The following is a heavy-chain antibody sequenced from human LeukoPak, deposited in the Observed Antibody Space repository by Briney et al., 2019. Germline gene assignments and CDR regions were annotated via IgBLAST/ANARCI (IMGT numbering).Heavy chain of an antibody. J-gene: IGHJ4*02. Sequence: PGGSLRLSCAASGFTFSSYAMSWVRQAPGKGLEWVSAISGSGGSTYYADSVKGRFTISRDNSKNTLYLQMNSLRAEDTTVYYCAKPDYYDSSGYYAPGRGCGNGDEVYYFDYWGQGTLVTVSS. D-gene: IGHD3-22*01. CDR1: GFTFSSYA. CDR3: AKPDYYDSSGYYAPGRGCGNGDEVYYFDY. V-gene: IGHV3-23*01. CDR2: ISGSGGST.